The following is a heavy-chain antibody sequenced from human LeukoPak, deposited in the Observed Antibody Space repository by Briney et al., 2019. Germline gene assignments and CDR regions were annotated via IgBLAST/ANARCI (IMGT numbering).Heavy chain of an antibody. V-gene: IGHV4-4*07. J-gene: IGHJ6*02. CDR3: ARENRYCSGGSCYSAAHYYYYGMDV. Sequence: ASETLSLTCTVSGGSISSYYWSWIRQPAGKGLEWIGRIYNSGSTKYNPSLKFLVTISVATSNNHFSLKLSSLSPSDTSVYYSARENRYCSGGSCYSAAHYYYYGMDVWGQGTTVTVSS. CDR1: GGSISSYY. CDR2: IYNSGST. D-gene: IGHD2-15*01.